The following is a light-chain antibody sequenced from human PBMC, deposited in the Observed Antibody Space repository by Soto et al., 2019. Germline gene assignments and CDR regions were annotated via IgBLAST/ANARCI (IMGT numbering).Light chain of an antibody. V-gene: IGKV3-20*01. CDR3: KQYGSSPWT. CDR2: GSS. CDR1: QSVSSNY. Sequence: EIVLTQSPGTLSLSPGERATLSCRASQSVSSNYLAWYQQKPGQAPRPLIYGSSSRATGIPDMFSGSGAGTDFTLTISRLEPEDFAVYYCKQYGSSPWTFGQGTKVEIK. J-gene: IGKJ1*01.